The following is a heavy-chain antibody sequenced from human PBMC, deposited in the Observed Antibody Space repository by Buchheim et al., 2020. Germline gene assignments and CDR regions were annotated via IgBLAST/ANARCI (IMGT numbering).Heavy chain of an antibody. D-gene: IGHD3-3*02. V-gene: IGHV3-23*01. J-gene: IGHJ4*02. CDR1: GVSFSSFS. CDR3: AKDPNWELAY. Sequence: EVHLLESGGGLVQPGGSLRLSCVASGVSFSSFSMAWIRQSPEKGLEWVSGIGVSGTPTFYADFVKGRFTISRDNSKNTVYLEMNSLRAKETAVYYCAKDPNWELAYWGQGT. CDR2: IGVSGTPT.